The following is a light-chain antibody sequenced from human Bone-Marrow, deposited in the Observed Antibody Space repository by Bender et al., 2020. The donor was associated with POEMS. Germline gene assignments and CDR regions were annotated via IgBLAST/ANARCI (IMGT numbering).Light chain of an antibody. J-gene: IGLJ3*02. CDR3: ATWDGSMNGWV. CDR2: NNS. Sequence: QSVLTQPPSASGSPGQRVTISCSGSSSKFGSYPVNWYQQLPGAAPQLVIFNNSQRPSGVPDRFSGSNSGTSASLAISGLLSDDEADFYCATWDGSMNGWVFGGGTKLTVL. V-gene: IGLV1-44*01. CDR1: SSKFGSYP.